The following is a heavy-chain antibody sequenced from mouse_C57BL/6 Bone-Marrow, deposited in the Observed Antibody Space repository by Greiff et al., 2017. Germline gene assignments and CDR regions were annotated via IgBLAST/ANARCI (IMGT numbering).Heavy chain of an antibody. CDR1: GFNIKDYY. V-gene: IGHV14-1*01. CDR2: IDPEDGDT. CDR3: TTSLLLREAMDY. Sequence: VQLQQSGAELVRPGASVKLSCTASGFNIKDYYMHWVKQRPEQGLEWIGRIDPEDGDTEYAPKFQGKATMTADTSSNTAYLQLSSLTSEDTAVYYCTTSLLLREAMDYWGQGTSVTVSS. J-gene: IGHJ4*01. D-gene: IGHD1-1*01.